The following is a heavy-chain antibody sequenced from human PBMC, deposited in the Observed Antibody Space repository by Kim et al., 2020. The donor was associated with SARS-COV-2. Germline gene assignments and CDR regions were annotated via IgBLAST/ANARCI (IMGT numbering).Heavy chain of an antibody. V-gene: IGHV4-59*01. CDR2: IYYSGST. J-gene: IGHJ6*01. D-gene: IGHD5-18*01. CDR1: GGSISSYY. Sequence: SETLSLTCTVSGGSISSYYWSWIRQPPGKGLEWIGYIYYSGSTNYNPSLKSRVTISVDTSKNQFSLKLSSVTAADTAVYYCARDGGYSYGIYYYYYGLDV. CDR3: ARDGGYSYGIYYYYYGLDV.